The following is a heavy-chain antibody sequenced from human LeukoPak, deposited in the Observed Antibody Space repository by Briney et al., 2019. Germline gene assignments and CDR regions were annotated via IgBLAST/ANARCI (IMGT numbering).Heavy chain of an antibody. D-gene: IGHD4-17*01. Sequence: SETLSLTCTVSGGSISSHYWSWIRQPPGKGLEWIGNIYYSGSTNYNPSLKSRVTISVDTSNNQFSLKLSTVTAADTAVYYCARDTVTTMRTFDYWGQGTLVTVSS. CDR3: ARDTVTTMRTFDY. CDR1: GGSISSHY. J-gene: IGHJ4*02. CDR2: IYYSGST. V-gene: IGHV4-59*11.